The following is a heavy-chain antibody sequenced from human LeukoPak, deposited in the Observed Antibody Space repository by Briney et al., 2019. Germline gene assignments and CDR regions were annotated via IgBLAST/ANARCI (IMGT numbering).Heavy chain of an antibody. CDR3: AREGASDAFDI. J-gene: IGHJ3*02. V-gene: IGHV3-23*01. CDR2: ISRDGGDT. CDR1: GFTFNNYG. D-gene: IGHD1-26*01. Sequence: PGGSLRLSCAASGFTFNNYGMSWVRQAPGRGLEWVSAISRDGGDTFYADSVKGRFTISRDNSKNTLYLQMGSLRAEDMAVYYCAREGASDAFDIWGQGTMVTVSS.